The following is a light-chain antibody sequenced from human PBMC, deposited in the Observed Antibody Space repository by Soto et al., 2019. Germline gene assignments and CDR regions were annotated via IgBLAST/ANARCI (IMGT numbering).Light chain of an antibody. CDR1: QSVDIN. V-gene: IGKV3-15*01. CDR3: QQYRSWPRT. Sequence: EIMLTQSPATLSVSPGERVTLSCRASQSVDINLAWYQQKPGQAPRQLIYGASTRATDMPGRFSGRGAGAEFTLTISSLQSEDFAVYYCQQYRSWPRTFGQGTKVDNK. CDR2: GAS. J-gene: IGKJ1*01.